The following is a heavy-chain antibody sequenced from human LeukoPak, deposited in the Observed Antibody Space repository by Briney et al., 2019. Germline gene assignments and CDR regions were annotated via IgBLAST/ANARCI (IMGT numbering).Heavy chain of an antibody. CDR3: AKIPSAVPGRGFDY. CDR2: IRFDGSNK. V-gene: IGHV3-30*02. CDR1: AFTFSRYG. D-gene: IGHD6-19*01. Sequence: GGSLRLSCAASAFTFSRYGMHWVRQAPGKGLEWVAFIRFDGSNKFYADSVKGRFTISRDNSKNTLYLQMNSLRPDDTAVYYCAKIPSAVPGRGFDYWGQGTLVTVSS. J-gene: IGHJ4*02.